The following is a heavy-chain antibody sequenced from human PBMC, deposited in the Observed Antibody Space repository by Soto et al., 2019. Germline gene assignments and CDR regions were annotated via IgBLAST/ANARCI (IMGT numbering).Heavy chain of an antibody. CDR1: GFTFSSYG. J-gene: IGHJ4*02. CDR2: ISYDGSNT. D-gene: IGHD1-26*01. CDR3: AKEGGLSGSYYISSSYYFDY. Sequence: QVQLVESGGGVVQPGRSLRLSCVASGFTFSSYGMHWVRQAPGKGLEWVAIISYDGSNTYYADSVKGRFNISRDNSNNTLYLQMNSLRAEDTSVYYCAKEGGLSGSYYISSSYYFDYWGQGTLVTVSS. V-gene: IGHV3-30*18.